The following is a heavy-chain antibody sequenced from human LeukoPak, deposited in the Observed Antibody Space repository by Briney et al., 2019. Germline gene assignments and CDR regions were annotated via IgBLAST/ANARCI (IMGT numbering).Heavy chain of an antibody. CDR1: GYTFTSYD. Sequence: GASVKVSCKASGYTFTSYDINWVRQATGQGLEWMGWMNPNSGNTGYAQKFQGRVTMTRNTSISTAYMELSSLRSEDTAVYYCARERGSTGYYKPYYFDYWGQGTLVTVSS. J-gene: IGHJ4*02. CDR3: ARERGSTGYYKPYYFDY. CDR2: MNPNSGNT. V-gene: IGHV1-8*01. D-gene: IGHD3-9*01.